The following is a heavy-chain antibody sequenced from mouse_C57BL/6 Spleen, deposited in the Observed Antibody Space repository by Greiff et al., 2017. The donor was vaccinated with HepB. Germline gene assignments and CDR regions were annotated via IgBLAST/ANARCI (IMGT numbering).Heavy chain of an antibody. J-gene: IGHJ2*01. V-gene: IGHV14-1*01. CDR2: IDPEAGDT. CDR1: GFNIKDYY. Sequence: EVQLQQSGAELVRPGASVKLSCTASGFNIKDYYMHWVKQGPEQGLEWIGRIDPEAGDTEYAPKFQGKATMTADTSSNTAYLQLSSLTSEDTAVYCCTSPYNGSSYDYGGQGTTLTVSS. CDR3: TSPYNGSSYDY. D-gene: IGHD1-1*01.